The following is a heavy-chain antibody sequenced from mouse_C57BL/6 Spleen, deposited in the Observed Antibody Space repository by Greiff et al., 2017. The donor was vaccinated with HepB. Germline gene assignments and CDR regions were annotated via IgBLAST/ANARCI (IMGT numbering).Heavy chain of an antibody. Sequence: VQLQQSGAELVRPGASVKLSCKASGYTFTDYYINWVKQRPGQGLEWIARIYPGSGNTYYNEKFKGKATLTAEKSSSTAYMQLSSLTSEDSAVYFCARGANWCFDYWGQGTTLTVSS. CDR2: IYPGSGNT. CDR3: ARGANWCFDY. J-gene: IGHJ2*01. D-gene: IGHD4-1*01. V-gene: IGHV1-76*01. CDR1: GYTFTDYY.